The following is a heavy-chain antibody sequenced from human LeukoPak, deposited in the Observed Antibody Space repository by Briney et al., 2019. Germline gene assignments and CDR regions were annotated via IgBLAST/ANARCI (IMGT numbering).Heavy chain of an antibody. CDR2: INHSGST. V-gene: IGHV4-34*01. CDR3: ASRTGYSYHYYYYGMDV. Sequence: PSETLSLTCAVYGGSFSGYYWSWIRQPPGKGLEWIGEINHSGSTNYNPSLKSRVTISVDTSKNQFSLKLSSVTAADTAVYYCASRTGYSYHYYYYGMDVWGQGTTVTVSS. D-gene: IGHD1-26*01. CDR1: GGSFSGYY. J-gene: IGHJ6*02.